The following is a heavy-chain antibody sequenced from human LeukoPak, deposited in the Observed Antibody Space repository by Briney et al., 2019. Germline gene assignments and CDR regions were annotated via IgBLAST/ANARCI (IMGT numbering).Heavy chain of an antibody. CDR2: IHYDGKI. V-gene: IGHV3-53*01. D-gene: IGHD3-3*01. CDR3: ARVRFLEWLLYGEYYFDY. CDR1: GFSVSGKF. J-gene: IGHJ4*02. Sequence: GGSLRLSCAASGFSVSGKFMSWVRQAPGKGLEWVSIIHYDGKIRYAGSVGGRFTIYRDNAKNSLYLQMNSLRAEDTAVYYCARVRFLEWLLYGEYYFDYWGQGTLVTVSS.